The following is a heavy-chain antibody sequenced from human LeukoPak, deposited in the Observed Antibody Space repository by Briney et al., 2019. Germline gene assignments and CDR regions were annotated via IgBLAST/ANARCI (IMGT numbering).Heavy chain of an antibody. V-gene: IGHV3-21*01. D-gene: IGHD4-23*01. CDR1: GFSFSSYS. J-gene: IGHJ4*02. CDR2: ISSSSSYI. Sequence: GGSLRLSCAASGFSFSSYSMNWVRQAPGKGLQWVSSISSSSSYIYYADSVKGRFTISRDNAKNSLFLQMNSLRAEDTAVYYCARNRGNYDYGGYDYWGQGTLVTVSS. CDR3: ARNRGNYDYGGYDY.